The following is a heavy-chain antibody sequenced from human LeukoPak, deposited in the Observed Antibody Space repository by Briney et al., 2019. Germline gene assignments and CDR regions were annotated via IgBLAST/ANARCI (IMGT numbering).Heavy chain of an antibody. CDR3: ARDQYGYSSSWYVGDY. CDR1: GYTFTSYG. J-gene: IGHJ4*02. CDR2: ISAYNGNT. V-gene: IGHV1-18*01. Sequence: ASVKVSCKASGYTFTSYGISWVRQAPGQGLEWIAWISAYNGNTNYAQKLQGRVTMTTDTSTSTAYMELRSLRSDDTAVYYCARDQYGYSSSWYVGDYWGQGTLVTVSS. D-gene: IGHD6-13*01.